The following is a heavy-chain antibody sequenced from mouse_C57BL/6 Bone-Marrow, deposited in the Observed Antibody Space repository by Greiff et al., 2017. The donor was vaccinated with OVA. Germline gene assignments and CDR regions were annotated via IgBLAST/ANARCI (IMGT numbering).Heavy chain of an antibody. CDR3: ASSTTVVDYDMAG. D-gene: IGHD1-1*01. J-gene: IGHJ4*01. CDR1: GYAFTNYL. V-gene: IGHV1-54*01. CDR2: INPGSGGT. Sequence: QVQLQQSGAELVRPGTSVQVSCKASGYAFTNYLIEWVKQRPGQGLEWLGVINPGSGGTNYNAKFKGKATLTADKSSSTAYMQLSSMTYDDAAVSFGASSTTVVDYDMAGWGQGTSVTVA.